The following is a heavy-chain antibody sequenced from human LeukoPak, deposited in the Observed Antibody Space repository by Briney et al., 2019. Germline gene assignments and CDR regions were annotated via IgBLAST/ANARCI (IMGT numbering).Heavy chain of an antibody. J-gene: IGHJ4*02. Sequence: PGGSLRLSCAASGFSFSSYSMHWVRQAPGKGLEWVSSISGRSDGPYYADSMKGRFTTSRDNSKSTMYLQINNVRAEDAAVYYCAKDPLNYGGHYFDNWGQGTRVTVSS. CDR3: AKDPLNYGGHYFDN. CDR2: ISGRSDGP. D-gene: IGHD4-23*01. V-gene: IGHV3-23*01. CDR1: GFSFSSYS.